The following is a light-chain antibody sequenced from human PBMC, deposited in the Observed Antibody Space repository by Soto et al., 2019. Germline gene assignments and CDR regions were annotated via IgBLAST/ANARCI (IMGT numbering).Light chain of an antibody. CDR3: HQTYSTPQT. CDR2: SAS. CDR1: QTVTDY. J-gene: IGKJ1*01. Sequence: DSQMTQSPSSLSASVGDRVTITCRAGQTVTDYLNWYQHKPGKAPKLLIYSASTLQTGVPSRFSGSGSGTDFTLTITSLQPEDFGTYYCHQTYSTPQTFGQGTKVDIK. V-gene: IGKV1-39*01.